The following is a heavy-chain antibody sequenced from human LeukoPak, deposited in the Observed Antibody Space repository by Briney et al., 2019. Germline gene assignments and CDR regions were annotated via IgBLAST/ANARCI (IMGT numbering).Heavy chain of an antibody. Sequence: SETLSLTCTVSGGSISSSSYYWGWIRQPPGKGLEWIGSIYYSGSTYYNPSLKSRVTISVDTSKNQFSLKLSSVTAADTAVYYCARVSFFSSSWYPDFDYWGQGTLVTVSS. J-gene: IGHJ4*02. D-gene: IGHD6-13*01. CDR2: IYYSGST. CDR1: GGSISSSSYY. CDR3: ARVSFFSSSWYPDFDY. V-gene: IGHV4-39*07.